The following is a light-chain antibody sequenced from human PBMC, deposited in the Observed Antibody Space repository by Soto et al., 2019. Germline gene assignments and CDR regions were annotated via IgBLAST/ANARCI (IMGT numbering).Light chain of an antibody. Sequence: EIVMTQSPATLSVSPGERATLSCRASQGVGSDLAWYQQKPGQAPRLVIYDIFTRATRVPTRISGSGSGTEFTLTISSLQSEDFAVYYCQQYNSWPLTFGGGTKVEIK. V-gene: IGKV3D-15*01. CDR3: QQYNSWPLT. J-gene: IGKJ4*01. CDR2: DIF. CDR1: QGVGSD.